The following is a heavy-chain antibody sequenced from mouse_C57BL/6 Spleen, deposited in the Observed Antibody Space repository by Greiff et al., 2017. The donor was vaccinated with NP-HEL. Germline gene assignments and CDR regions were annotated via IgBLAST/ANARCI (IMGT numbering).Heavy chain of an antibody. CDR3: ARGEELGLWYFDV. Sequence: EVKLVESEGGLVQPGSSMKLSCTASGFTFSDYYMAWVRQVPEKGLEWVANINYDGSSTYYLDSLKSRFIISRDNAKNILYLQMSSLKSEDTATYYCARGEELGLWYFDVWGTGTTVTVSS. V-gene: IGHV5-16*01. J-gene: IGHJ1*03. CDR1: GFTFSDYY. CDR2: INYDGSST. D-gene: IGHD4-1*01.